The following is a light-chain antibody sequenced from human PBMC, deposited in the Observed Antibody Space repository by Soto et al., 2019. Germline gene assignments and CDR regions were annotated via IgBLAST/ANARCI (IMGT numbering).Light chain of an antibody. CDR3: HQSHSVPGT. J-gene: IGKJ1*01. Sequence: DIQLTQSPSTLSASVGDRVTITCRASQGISSYLAWYQQKPGKAPKLLIFAASTLQSGVPSRFSGSGSGTDFTLTISSLLPEDFATYYCHQSHSVPGTFGQGTKVDIK. CDR2: AAS. V-gene: IGKV1-39*01. CDR1: QGISSY.